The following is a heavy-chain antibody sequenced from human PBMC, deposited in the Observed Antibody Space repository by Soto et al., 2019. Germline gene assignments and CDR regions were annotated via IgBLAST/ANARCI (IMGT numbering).Heavy chain of an antibody. Sequence: SETLSLTCTASGGSISSYYWSWIRQSPRQGLEWIGYVYDNGRPYYSPSLKSRVTISADTSKNQISLKLTSATAADTAVYYCARGVGSSPPRYWGRGTLVTVSS. V-gene: IGHV4-59*01. CDR2: VYDNGRP. J-gene: IGHJ4*02. CDR1: GGSISSYY. D-gene: IGHD3-9*01. CDR3: ARGVGSSPPRY.